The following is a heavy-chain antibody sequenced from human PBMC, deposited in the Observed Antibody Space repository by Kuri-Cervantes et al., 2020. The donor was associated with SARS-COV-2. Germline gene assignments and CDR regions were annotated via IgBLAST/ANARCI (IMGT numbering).Heavy chain of an antibody. V-gene: IGHV5-10-1*01. Sequence: KVSCKGSGYSFTSYWISWVRQMPGKGLEWMGRIDPSDSYTNYSPSFQGHVTIPADKSISTAYLQWSSLKASDTAMYYCASHIPHCSGGSCYSLFDHWGQGTLVTVSS. D-gene: IGHD2-15*01. CDR2: IDPSDSYT. J-gene: IGHJ4*02. CDR3: ASHIPHCSGGSCYSLFDH. CDR1: GYSFTSYW.